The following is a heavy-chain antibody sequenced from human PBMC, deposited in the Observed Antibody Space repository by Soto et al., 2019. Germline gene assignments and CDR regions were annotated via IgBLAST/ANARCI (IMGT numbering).Heavy chain of an antibody. J-gene: IGHJ6*02. CDR1: GYTLTELS. D-gene: IGHD2-8*01. Sequence: ASVKVSCKVSGYTLTELSMHWVRQAPGKGLEWMGGFDPEDGETIYAQKFQGRVTMTEDTSTDTAYMELSSLRSEDTAVYYCATAGPVLMVYAISNYYYGMDVWGQGTTVTVSS. CDR2: FDPEDGET. CDR3: ATAGPVLMVYAISNYYYGMDV. V-gene: IGHV1-24*01.